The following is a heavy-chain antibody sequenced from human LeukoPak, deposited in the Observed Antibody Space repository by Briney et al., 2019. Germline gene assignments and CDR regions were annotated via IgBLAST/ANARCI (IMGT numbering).Heavy chain of an antibody. J-gene: IGHJ6*03. Sequence: SVKVSFKSSGGTFSSYAISWVRQAPGQGLEWMGGIIPIFGTANYAQKFQGRVTITTDESTSTASMELSRLRSEDTAVYYCARAKSHYYYYYMDVWGKGTTVTVSS. CDR3: ARAKSHYYYYYMDV. CDR2: IIPIFGTA. CDR1: GGTFSSYA. V-gene: IGHV1-69*05.